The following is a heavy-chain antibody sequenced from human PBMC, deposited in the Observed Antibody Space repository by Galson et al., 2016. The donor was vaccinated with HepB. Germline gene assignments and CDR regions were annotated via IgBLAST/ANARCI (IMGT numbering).Heavy chain of an antibody. V-gene: IGHV3-21*01. CDR1: GFTFNSYT. D-gene: IGHD1-26*01. CDR3: AKDGRIVGATYELTYYFDY. J-gene: IGHJ4*02. Sequence: SLRLSCAASGFTFNSYTMNWVRQAPGKGLEWVSSISGKSDYIYYTDSVKGRVTISRDNAKTTLYLQMNSLRAEDTAVYYCAKDGRIVGATYELTYYFDYWGQGTLVTVSS. CDR2: ISGKSDYI.